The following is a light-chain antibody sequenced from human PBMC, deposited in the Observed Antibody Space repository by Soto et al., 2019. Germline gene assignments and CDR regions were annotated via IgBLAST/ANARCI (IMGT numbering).Light chain of an antibody. CDR3: QQYKNWPPVT. V-gene: IGKV3-15*01. CDR2: AAS. Sequence: ETVMTQSPATLSVSPGESATLSCRASQSVGSNLAWYQQKPGQAPRLLIYAASTRATGIPARFSGSGSGTEFTLTISSLQSEAFALYYCQQYKNWPPVTFGGGTKVEIK. J-gene: IGKJ4*01. CDR1: QSVGSN.